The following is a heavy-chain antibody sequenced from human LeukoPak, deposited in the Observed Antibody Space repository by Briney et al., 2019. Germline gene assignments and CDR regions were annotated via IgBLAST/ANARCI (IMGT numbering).Heavy chain of an antibody. CDR3: AKDLPPTIMIA. Sequence: PGGSLRLSCAASGFNFSTYGMQWVRQAPGKGLEWLSFIWFDGSSKHYADSVKGRFIISRDNSKSTLYLEMNSLRPEDTGVYYCAKDLPPTIMIAWGQGTLVTVAS. D-gene: IGHD2-2*02. CDR1: GFNFSTYG. V-gene: IGHV3-30*02. J-gene: IGHJ5*02. CDR2: IWFDGSSK.